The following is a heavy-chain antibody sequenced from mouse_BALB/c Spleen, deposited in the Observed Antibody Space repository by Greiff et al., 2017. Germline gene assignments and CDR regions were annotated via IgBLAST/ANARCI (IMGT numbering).Heavy chain of an antibody. D-gene: IGHD2-1*01. J-gene: IGHJ4*01. V-gene: IGHV5-17*02. Sequence: EVNVVESGGGLVQPGGSRKLSCAASGFTFSSFGMHWVRQAPEKGLEWVAYISSGSSTIYYADTVKGRFTISRDNPKNTLFLQMTSLRSEDTAMYYWARSWGYYGNNEGAMDYWGQGTSGTVSS. CDR1: GFTFSSFG. CDR3: ARSWGYYGNNEGAMDY. CDR2: ISSGSSTI.